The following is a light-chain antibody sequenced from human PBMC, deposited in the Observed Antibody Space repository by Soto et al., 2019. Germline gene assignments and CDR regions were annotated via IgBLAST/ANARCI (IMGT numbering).Light chain of an antibody. CDR2: GAS. J-gene: IGKJ4*01. V-gene: IGKV3-20*01. CDR1: QIVSSNY. CDR3: QQFGNSPLLT. Sequence: EIVMTQSPATLSVSPGGRATLSCRAIQIVSSNYLAWYQQRPGQTPRLLIYGASSRATGVPDRFSGSGSGTDFTLTISRLEPEDFAVYYCQQFGNSPLLTFGGGTKVDIK.